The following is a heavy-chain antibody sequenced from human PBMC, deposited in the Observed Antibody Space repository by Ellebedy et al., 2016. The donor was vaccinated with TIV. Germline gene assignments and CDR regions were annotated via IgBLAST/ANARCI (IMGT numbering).Heavy chain of an antibody. Sequence: GESLKISCVASGFKFNDYYMSWVRQAPGKGLEWISYINAGGERIYYADSVKGRFTISRDNARNILYLHMNSLRDEDTAVYYCASRAASWYSDNNWFDPWGQGSPVTVSS. D-gene: IGHD6-13*01. CDR1: GFKFNDYY. CDR3: ASRAASWYSDNNWFDP. V-gene: IGHV3-11*04. J-gene: IGHJ5*02. CDR2: INAGGERI.